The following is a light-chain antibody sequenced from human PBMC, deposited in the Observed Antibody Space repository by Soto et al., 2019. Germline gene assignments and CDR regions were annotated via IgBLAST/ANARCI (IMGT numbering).Light chain of an antibody. Sequence: QSALTQPPSASGSPGQSVTISCTGTSSDVGAYDYVCWYQQHPGKAPKLMIYEVNKRPSGVPDRFSGSKSGTSASLAISGLRSEDEADYYCAAWDDNLSGVVFGGGTKLTVL. J-gene: IGLJ2*01. V-gene: IGLV2-8*01. CDR2: EVN. CDR3: AAWDDNLSGVV. CDR1: SSDVGAYDY.